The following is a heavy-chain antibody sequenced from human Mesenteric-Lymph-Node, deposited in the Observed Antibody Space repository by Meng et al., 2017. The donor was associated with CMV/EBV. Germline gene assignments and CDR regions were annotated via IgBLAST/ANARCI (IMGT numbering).Heavy chain of an antibody. CDR2: IKSKTDGETT. J-gene: IGHJ6*02. V-gene: IGHV3-15*01. CDR1: GSTFNNAW. D-gene: IGHD2-2*02. CDR3: TTLLHCSSTSCYRWGYGMDV. Sequence: GGSLRLSCAASGSTFNNAWMSWVRQAPGKGLEWVGHIKSKTDGETTDYAAPVKGRFTISRDDSKNTLYLQMNSLKTEDTAVYYCTTLLHCSSTSCYRWGYGMDVWGQGTTVTVSS.